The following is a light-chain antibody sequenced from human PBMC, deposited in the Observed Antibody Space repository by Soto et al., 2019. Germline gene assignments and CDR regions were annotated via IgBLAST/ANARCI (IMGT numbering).Light chain of an antibody. CDR3: QQYGSSPPWT. CDR2: GAS. CDR1: HSVSSSY. J-gene: IGKJ1*01. Sequence: IVLTQSPGALSLSPGERATLSCIASHSVSSSYLAWYQQKPGQAPRLLIYGASSRATGIPDRFSGSGSGKDFTLTISRLEPEDFAVYYCQQYGSSPPWTFGQGTKVDIK. V-gene: IGKV3-20*01.